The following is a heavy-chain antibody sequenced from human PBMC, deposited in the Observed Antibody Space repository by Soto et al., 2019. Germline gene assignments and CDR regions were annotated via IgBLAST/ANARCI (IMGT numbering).Heavy chain of an antibody. V-gene: IGHV1-18*01. CDR3: ANSLRGSACLHN. D-gene: IGHD3-16*01. J-gene: IGHJ3*02. Sequence: GGSVEVACKASGYTFTSYGITWVGQAPGQGLEWMGWISADNGNTHSAQKFQGRVTMTTDTSTSTAYMELRSLRTDDTAVYFCANSLRGSACLHNWG. CDR2: ISADNGNT. CDR1: GYTFTSYG.